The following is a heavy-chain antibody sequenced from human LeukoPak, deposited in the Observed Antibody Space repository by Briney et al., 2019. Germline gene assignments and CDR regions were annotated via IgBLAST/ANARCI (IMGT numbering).Heavy chain of an antibody. V-gene: IGHV4-59*06. Sequence: KPSETLSLTCTVSGGSISSYYWTWIRQPPGKGLEWIGFTSYSEGTYYNPSLMSRITISVDRSQNQFSLKMRDVTAADTAVYFCATADWESFYFDSWGQGVLVAVSS. D-gene: IGHD1-26*01. CDR2: TSYSEGT. CDR1: GGSISSYY. CDR3: ATADWESFYFDS. J-gene: IGHJ4*02.